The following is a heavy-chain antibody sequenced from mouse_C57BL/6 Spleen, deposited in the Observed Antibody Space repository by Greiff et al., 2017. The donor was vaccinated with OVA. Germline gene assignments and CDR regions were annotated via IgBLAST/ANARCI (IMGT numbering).Heavy chain of an antibody. V-gene: IGHV2-2*01. Sequence: QVQLQQSGPGLVQPSQSLSITCTASGFSLTSYGVHWVRQSPGKGLEWLGVIWSGGSTDYNAAFISRLSIIKDNSKSQVIFKMNSLQADDTAIDCGACNCDYGSRYFDYWGQGTTLTVSS. CDR1: GFSLTSYG. CDR2: IWSGGST. D-gene: IGHD1-1*01. CDR3: ACNCDYGSRYFDY. J-gene: IGHJ2*01.